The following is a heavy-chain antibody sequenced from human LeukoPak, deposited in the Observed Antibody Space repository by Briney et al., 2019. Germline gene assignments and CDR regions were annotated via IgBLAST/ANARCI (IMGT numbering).Heavy chain of an antibody. CDR1: GGTFSSYA. J-gene: IGHJ6*04. CDR2: TIPIFGTA. V-gene: IGHV1-69*06. D-gene: IGHD3-9*01. Sequence: EASVKVSCKASGGTFSSYAISWVRQAPGQGLEWMGGTIPIFGTANYAQKFQGRVTITADKSTSTAYMELSSLRSEDTAVYYCARDYPYYDILTGPSGGMDVWGKGTTVTVSS. CDR3: ARDYPYYDILTGPSGGMDV.